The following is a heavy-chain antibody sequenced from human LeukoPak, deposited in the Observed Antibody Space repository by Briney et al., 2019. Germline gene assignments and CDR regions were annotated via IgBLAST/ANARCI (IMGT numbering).Heavy chain of an antibody. V-gene: IGHV1-2*06. CDR1: GYTFTGYY. D-gene: IGHD2-15*01. Sequence: ASVKVSCKASGYTFTGYYMHWVRQAPGQGLEWMGRINPNSGGTNYAQKFQGRVTMTRDTSISTAYMELSRLRSDDTAVYYCAKEGGDMAWDPPPYFDYWGQGTLVTVSS. J-gene: IGHJ4*02. CDR3: AKEGGDMAWDPPPYFDY. CDR2: INPNSGGT.